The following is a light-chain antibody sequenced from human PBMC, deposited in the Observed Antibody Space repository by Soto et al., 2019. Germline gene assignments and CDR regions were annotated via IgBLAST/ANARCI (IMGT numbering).Light chain of an antibody. CDR3: CSSVGSPNWV. CDR1: SSDVVSCNC. V-gene: IGLV2-23*02. J-gene: IGLJ3*02. Sequence: QSALTQPASVSGSPGQSITISCTGTSSDVVSCNCVSWYQQHPGKAPTLIIYEVNKRPSGVSNRFSGSKSGNTASLTISGLQAEDEADYYCCSSVGSPNWVFGGGTKLTVL. CDR2: EVN.